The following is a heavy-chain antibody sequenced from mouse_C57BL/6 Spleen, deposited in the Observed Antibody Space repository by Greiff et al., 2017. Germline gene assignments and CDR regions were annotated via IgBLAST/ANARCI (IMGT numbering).Heavy chain of an antibody. Sequence: QVQLQQPGAELVRPGSSVKLSCKASGYTFTSYWMHWVKQRPIQGLEWIGNIDPSDSETHYNQKFKDKATLTVDKSSSTAYMQLSSLTSEDSAVYYCARGGEYYCSRGYFDVWGTGTTVTVSS. D-gene: IGHD1-1*01. J-gene: IGHJ1*03. CDR3: ARGGEYYCSRGYFDV. V-gene: IGHV1-52*01. CDR1: GYTFTSYW. CDR2: IDPSDSET.